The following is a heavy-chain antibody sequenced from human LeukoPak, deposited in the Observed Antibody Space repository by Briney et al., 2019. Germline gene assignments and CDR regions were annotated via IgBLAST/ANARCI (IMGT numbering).Heavy chain of an antibody. V-gene: IGHV4-30-2*01. CDR1: GGSISSGGYY. D-gene: IGHD3-16*01. Sequence: SETLSLTCTVSGGSISSGGYYWSWIRQPPGKGLEWIGYIYHSGSTYYNPSLKSRVTISVDRSKNQFSLKLSSVTAADTAVYYCARDVVKGDNWFDPWGQGTLVTVSS. CDR2: IYHSGST. J-gene: IGHJ5*02. CDR3: ARDVVKGDNWFDP.